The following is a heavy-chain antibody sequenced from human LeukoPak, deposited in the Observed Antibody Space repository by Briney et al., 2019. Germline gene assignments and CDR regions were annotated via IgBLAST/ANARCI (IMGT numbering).Heavy chain of an antibody. J-gene: IGHJ4*02. D-gene: IGHD6-19*01. V-gene: IGHV4-39*01. CDR1: GGSISSSNYY. CDR3: ASQYSSAWYPAFDY. Sequence: PSETLSLTCTVSGGSISSSNYYWGWIRQPPGKGLEWIGSIYYSGSSYYNPSLKSRVTISVDTSKNQFSLKLSSVTAADTAVYYCASQYSSAWYPAFDYWGQGTLVTVSS. CDR2: IYYSGSS.